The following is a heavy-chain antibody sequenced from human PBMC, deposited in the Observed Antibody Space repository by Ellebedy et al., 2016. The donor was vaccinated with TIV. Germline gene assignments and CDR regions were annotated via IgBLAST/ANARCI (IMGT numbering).Heavy chain of an antibody. J-gene: IGHJ6*02. Sequence: GESLKISCAASGFTFRSYAMSWVRQAPGRGLEWVSHISGSGGSTYYADSVKGRFTISRDNSKNTLYLLMNSLGADDTAVYYCAKGSQDGFYYFYAMDVWGQGTTVTVSS. CDR1: GFTFRSYA. V-gene: IGHV3-23*01. CDR2: ISGSGGST. CDR3: AKGSQDGFYYFYAMDV. D-gene: IGHD4-17*01.